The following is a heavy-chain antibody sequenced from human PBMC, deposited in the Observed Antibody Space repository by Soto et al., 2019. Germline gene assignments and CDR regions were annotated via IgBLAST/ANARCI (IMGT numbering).Heavy chain of an antibody. D-gene: IGHD2-21*02. J-gene: IGHJ4*02. CDR2: IDDGNIA. V-gene: IGHV3-23*05. CDR1: GFNFRTYA. Sequence: EVRLLESGGGSAQPGGSLRLSCAASGFNFRTYAMYWVRQAPGKGLEWVSAIDDGNIAYYADSVKGRFIISRDNSRNTLYLHMHGLRVEDTAIYFCTKRPLCVGDCWYFDDWGQGILVTVSS. CDR3: TKRPLCVGDCWYFDD.